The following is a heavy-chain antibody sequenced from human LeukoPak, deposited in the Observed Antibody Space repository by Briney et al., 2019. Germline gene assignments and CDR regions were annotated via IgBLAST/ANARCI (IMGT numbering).Heavy chain of an antibody. J-gene: IGHJ4*02. CDR3: ARVYTYYYDSSGPEIDY. CDR1: GFTFSSYS. D-gene: IGHD3-22*01. Sequence: GGSLRLSCAGSGFTFSSYSMNWVRQAPGKGLEWVSSISGSSSYIYYADSVKGRFTISRDNAKKSLFLQMNSLRAEDTAVYYCARVYTYYYDSSGPEIDYWGQGTLVTVSS. V-gene: IGHV3-21*01. CDR2: ISGSSSYI.